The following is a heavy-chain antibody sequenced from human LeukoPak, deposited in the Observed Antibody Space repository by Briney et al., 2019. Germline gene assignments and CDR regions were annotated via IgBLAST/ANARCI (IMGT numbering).Heavy chain of an antibody. CDR1: GFTFNSFA. V-gene: IGHV3-30-3*01. J-gene: IGHJ6*03. CDR2: ISYDGSNK. CDR3: AKDLLRGSPPYYYYMDV. Sequence: PGRSLRLSCAASGFTFNSFAMHWVRQAPGKGLEWVAAISYDGSNKNYADSVKVRFTISRDNSKNTLYLQMDSLRAEDTAVYYCAKDLLRGSPPYYYYMDVWGKGTTVTVSS. D-gene: IGHD2/OR15-2a*01.